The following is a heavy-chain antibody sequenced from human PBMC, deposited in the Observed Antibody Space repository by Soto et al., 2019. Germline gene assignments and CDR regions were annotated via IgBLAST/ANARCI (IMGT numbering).Heavy chain of an antibody. CDR3: ARALQLWSPPPGY. J-gene: IGHJ4*02. CDR2: MNPNSGNT. CDR1: GYTFTSYD. D-gene: IGHD5-18*01. Sequence: GVSVKVSCKASGYTFTSYDINWVRQATGQGLEWMGWMNPNSGNTGYAQKFQGRVTMTRNTSISTAYMELSSLRSEDTAVYYCARALQLWSPPPGYWGQGTLVTVSS. V-gene: IGHV1-8*01.